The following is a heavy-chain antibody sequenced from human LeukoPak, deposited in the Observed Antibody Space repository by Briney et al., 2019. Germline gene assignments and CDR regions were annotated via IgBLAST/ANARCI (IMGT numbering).Heavy chain of an antibody. CDR2: ISSSSSYI. J-gene: IGHJ4*02. CDR1: GFTSSSYS. CDR3: AIDSYGYHYPTDY. Sequence: PGGSLRLSCAASGFTSSSYSMNWVRQAPGKGLEWVSSISSSSSYIYYADSVKGRFTISRDNAKNSLYLQMNSLRAEDTAVYYCAIDSYGYHYPTDYWGQGTLVTVSS. V-gene: IGHV3-21*01. D-gene: IGHD5-18*01.